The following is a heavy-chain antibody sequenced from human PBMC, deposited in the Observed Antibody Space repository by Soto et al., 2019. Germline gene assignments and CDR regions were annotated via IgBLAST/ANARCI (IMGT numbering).Heavy chain of an antibody. J-gene: IGHJ5*02. V-gene: IGHV4-39*01. Sequence: SETLSLTCTVSGGSISSSSYYWGWIRQPPGKGLEWIGSIYYSGSTYYNPSLKSRVTISVDTSKNQFSLKLSSVTAADTAVYYCARQYSGYAHNWFDPWGQGTLVTVSS. D-gene: IGHD5-12*01. CDR2: IYYSGST. CDR3: ARQYSGYAHNWFDP. CDR1: GGSISSSSYY.